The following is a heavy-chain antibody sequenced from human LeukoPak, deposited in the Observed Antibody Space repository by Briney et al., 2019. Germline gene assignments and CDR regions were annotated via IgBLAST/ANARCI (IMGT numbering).Heavy chain of an antibody. J-gene: IGHJ4*02. CDR3: ARGVLLWFGEPGDFDY. V-gene: IGHV1-46*01. Sequence: VASVKVSCKASGYTFTSYYMHWVRQAPGQGLEWMGIINPSGGSTSYAQKFQGRVTMTRDTSTSTVYMELSSLRSEDTAVYYCARGVLLWFGEPGDFDYWGQGTLVTVSS. D-gene: IGHD3-10*01. CDR2: INPSGGST. CDR1: GYTFTSYY.